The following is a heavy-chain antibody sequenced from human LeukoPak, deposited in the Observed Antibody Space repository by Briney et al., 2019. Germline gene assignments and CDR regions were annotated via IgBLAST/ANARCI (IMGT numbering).Heavy chain of an antibody. CDR1: GGPFNTFA. V-gene: IGHV1-69*13. Sequence: SVKVSCKASGGPFNTFAISWVRQAPGQGLEWMGGIIPIFGTANYAQKFQGRVTITADESTSTAYMELSSLRSEDTAVYYCARLTSGWYLWGQGTLVTVSS. J-gene: IGHJ5*02. CDR3: ARLTSGWYL. CDR2: IIPIFGTA. D-gene: IGHD6-19*01.